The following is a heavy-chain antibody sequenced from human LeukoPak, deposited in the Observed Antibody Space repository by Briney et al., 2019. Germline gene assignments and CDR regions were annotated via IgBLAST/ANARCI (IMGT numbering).Heavy chain of an antibody. CDR3: ARKGRYFDWSLRWNWFDP. Sequence: SETLSHTCAVYGGSFSGYYWSWIRQPPGKGLEWIGEINHSGSTNYNPSLKSRVTISVDTSKNQFSLKLSSVTAADTAVYYCARKGRYFDWSLRWNWFDPWGQGTLVTVSS. CDR2: INHSGST. CDR1: GGSFSGYY. J-gene: IGHJ5*02. V-gene: IGHV4-34*01. D-gene: IGHD3-9*01.